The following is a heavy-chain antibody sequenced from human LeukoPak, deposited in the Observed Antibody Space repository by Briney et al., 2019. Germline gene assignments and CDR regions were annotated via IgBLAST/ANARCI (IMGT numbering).Heavy chain of an antibody. CDR1: GCTFTSYD. D-gene: IGHD3-3*01. CDR2: MNPNSGNT. CDR3: ARGRGMYYDFWSGYSPLRDAFDI. Sequence: GASVKVSCKASGCTFTSYDINWVRQATGQGLEWMGWMNPNSGNTGYAQKFQGRVTITRNTSISTAYMELSSLRSEDTAVYYCARGRGMYYDFWSGYSPLRDAFDIWGQGTMVTVSS. V-gene: IGHV1-8*03. J-gene: IGHJ3*02.